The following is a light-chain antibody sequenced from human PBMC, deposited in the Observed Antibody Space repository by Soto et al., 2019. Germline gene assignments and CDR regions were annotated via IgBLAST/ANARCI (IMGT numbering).Light chain of an antibody. Sequence: DIQMTQSPSSLSASVGDTVTITCRASETINKYLSWYQHKPGKAPNLLVYVTSILQSGVPSRFSGSGSGTNFTLTINTLQPEDFATSYCQQSLTSPWTFGQGTKVDI. CDR1: ETINKY. CDR3: QQSLTSPWT. J-gene: IGKJ1*01. CDR2: VTS. V-gene: IGKV1-39*01.